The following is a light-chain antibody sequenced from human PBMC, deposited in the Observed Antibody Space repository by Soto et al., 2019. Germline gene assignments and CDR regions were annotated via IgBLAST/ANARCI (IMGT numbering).Light chain of an antibody. V-gene: IGKV3-20*01. J-gene: IGKJ1*01. CDR2: GAS. Sequence: EIVLTQSPGTLSLSPGERATLSCRASQSVSSSYLAWYQQKPGQAPRLLIYGASSRATGIPDRFSGSGSGADYTLTISRLELEDFAVYYCQQYCSSPSAWTFGEGTKVEI. CDR1: QSVSSSY. CDR3: QQYCSSPSAWT.